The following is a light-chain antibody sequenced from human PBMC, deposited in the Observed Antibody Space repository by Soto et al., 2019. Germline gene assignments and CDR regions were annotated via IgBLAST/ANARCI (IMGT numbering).Light chain of an antibody. Sequence: DTQMTQSPTSLSASVGDRVTIACRASQSVSFYLNWYQQKPGKAPKLLIYSVSSLQRGVPSRFSGSGSGTDFTLTISSLQPEDFATYYCQQSYSIPYTFGQGTRLEI. V-gene: IGKV1-39*01. J-gene: IGKJ2*01. CDR2: SVS. CDR3: QQSYSIPYT. CDR1: QSVSFY.